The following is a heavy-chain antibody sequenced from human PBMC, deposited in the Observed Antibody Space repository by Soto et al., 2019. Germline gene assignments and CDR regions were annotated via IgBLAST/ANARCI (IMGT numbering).Heavy chain of an antibody. V-gene: IGHV3-23*01. Sequence: LRLSCAASGFTFTSSAMSWVRQAPGRGLAWVSAISGSGVGTYYADSVKGRFTISRDNSKNTLYLQMNSLRAEDTAVYYCASHSMVRGVILNPFDSWGQGTPVTVSS. J-gene: IGHJ4*02. CDR2: ISGSGVGT. CDR1: GFTFTSSA. D-gene: IGHD3-10*01. CDR3: ASHSMVRGVILNPFDS.